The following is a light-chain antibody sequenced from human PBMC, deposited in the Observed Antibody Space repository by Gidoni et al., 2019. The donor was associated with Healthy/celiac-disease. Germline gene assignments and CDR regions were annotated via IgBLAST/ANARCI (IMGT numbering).Light chain of an antibody. V-gene: IGKV1-27*01. J-gene: IGKJ3*01. CDR1: QGISNY. CDR3: QKYNSAPLT. CDR2: AAS. Sequence: DIQMTQSPSSLSASVGDRVTITRRASQGISNYLAWYQQKPGKVPKLLIYAASTLQSGVPSRFRGSGSGTDFTLTISSLQPEDVATYYCQKYNSAPLTFGPGTKVDIK.